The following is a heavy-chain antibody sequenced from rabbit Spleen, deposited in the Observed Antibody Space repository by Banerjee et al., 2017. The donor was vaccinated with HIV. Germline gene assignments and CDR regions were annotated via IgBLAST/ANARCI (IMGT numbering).Heavy chain of an antibody. CDR1: GFDFSVYG. D-gene: IGHD5-1*01. CDR3: TRYFGL. Sequence: QLVESGGGLVQPGGSLKLSCKASGFDFSVYGLSWVRQAPGKGLEWIARVNTGSGSTNYASWAKGRFTISKTSSTTVTLQMTSLTAADTATYFCTRYFGLWGPGTLVTVS. J-gene: IGHJ4*01. V-gene: IGHV1S45*01. CDR2: VNTGSGST.